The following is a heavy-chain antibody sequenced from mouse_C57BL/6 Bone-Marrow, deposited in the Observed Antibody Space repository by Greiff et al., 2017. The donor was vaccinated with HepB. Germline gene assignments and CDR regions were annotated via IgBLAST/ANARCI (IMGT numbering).Heavy chain of an antibody. CDR2: FYPGSGSI. D-gene: IGHD2-1*01. Sequence: QVQLQQSGAELVKPGASVKLSCKASGYTFTEYTIHWVKQRSGQGLEWIGWFYPGSGSIKYNEKFKDKATLTADKSSSTVYMELSRLTSEDSAVYFCERHGRSITVSTMVTTRGFRVPVVSDWCKVLTKRSTTVLTGRGYFDYWGQGTTLTVSS. CDR3: ERHGRSITVSTMVTTRGFRVPVVSDWCKVLTKRSTTVLTGRGYFDY. CDR1: GYTFTEYT. J-gene: IGHJ2*01. V-gene: IGHV1-62-2*01.